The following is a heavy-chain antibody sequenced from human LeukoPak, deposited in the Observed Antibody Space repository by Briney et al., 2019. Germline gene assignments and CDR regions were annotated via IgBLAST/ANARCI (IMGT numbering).Heavy chain of an antibody. J-gene: IGHJ4*02. CDR1: GFTFCSYG. V-gene: IGHV3-30*03. Sequence: GGSLRLSCAASGFTFCSYGMHWVRPGPGQGLEWVAVISYDGSNKYYADSVKGRFTISRDNSKNTLYLQMNSLRAEDTAVYYCARVPVGRSSWTIDYWGQGTLVTVSS. CDR3: ARVPVGRSSWTIDY. CDR2: ISYDGSNK. D-gene: IGHD6-13*01.